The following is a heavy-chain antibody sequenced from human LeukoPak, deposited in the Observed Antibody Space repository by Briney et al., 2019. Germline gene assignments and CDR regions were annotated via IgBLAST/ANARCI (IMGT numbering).Heavy chain of an antibody. V-gene: IGHV4-59*01. CDR1: GGSFSGYY. D-gene: IGHD4-17*01. CDR3: ARDTVTADGFDI. J-gene: IGHJ3*02. Sequence: PSETLSLTCAVYGGSFSGYYWSWIRQPPGKGLEWIGYIYHSGSTNYNPSLKSRVTISVDTSKNQFSLKLSSVTAADTAVYFCARDTVTADGFDIWGQGTMVTVSS. CDR2: IYHSGST.